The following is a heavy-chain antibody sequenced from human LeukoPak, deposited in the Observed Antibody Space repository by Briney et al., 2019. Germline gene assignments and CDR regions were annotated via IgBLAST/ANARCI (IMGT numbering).Heavy chain of an antibody. CDR3: AKSKYSGSYAPSQYAFDI. D-gene: IGHD1-26*01. Sequence: GGSLRLSCAASGFTFSSYGMHWVRQAPGKGLEWVAVISYDGSNKYYVDSVKGRFTISRDNSKNTLYLQMNSLRAEDTAVYYCAKSKYSGSYAPSQYAFDIWGQGTMVTVSS. CDR2: ISYDGSNK. V-gene: IGHV3-30*18. J-gene: IGHJ3*02. CDR1: GFTFSSYG.